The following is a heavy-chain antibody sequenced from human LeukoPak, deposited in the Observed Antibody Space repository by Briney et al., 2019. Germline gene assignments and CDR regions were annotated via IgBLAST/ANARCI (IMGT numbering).Heavy chain of an antibody. Sequence: ASVKVSCKASGYTLTRYYMHWVRQAPGQGLEWMGIINPSGGSTSYAQKFQGRVTMTRDTSTSTVYMELSSLRSGDTAVYYCARSRIAAAGFYFDYWGQGTLVTVSS. J-gene: IGHJ4*02. D-gene: IGHD6-13*01. CDR3: ARSRIAAAGFYFDY. V-gene: IGHV1-46*01. CDR2: INPSGGST. CDR1: GYTLTRYY.